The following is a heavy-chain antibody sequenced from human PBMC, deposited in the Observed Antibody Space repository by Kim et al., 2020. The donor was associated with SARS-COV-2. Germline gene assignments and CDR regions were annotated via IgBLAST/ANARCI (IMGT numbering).Heavy chain of an antibody. CDR2: IETHGGST. J-gene: IGHJ4*02. V-gene: IGHV3-23*01. CDR1: GFTFSDCA. Sequence: GGSLRLSCAASGFTFSDCAMNWVRQAPGKGLEWVSAIETHGGSTYYAASVKGRFTISRDNSKNMLYLQMNSLRAEDTAVYYCAKNGGAYRAFDYWGQGTLVTVSS. CDR3: AKNGGAYRAFDY. D-gene: IGHD2-8*01.